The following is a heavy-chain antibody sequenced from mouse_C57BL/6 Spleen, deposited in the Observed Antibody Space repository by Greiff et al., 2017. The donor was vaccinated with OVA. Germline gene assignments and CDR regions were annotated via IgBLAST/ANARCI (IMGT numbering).Heavy chain of an antibody. Sequence: EVKLEESEGGLVQPGSSMKLSCTASGFTFSDYYMAWVRQVPEKGLEWVANINYDGSSTYYLDSLKSRFIISRDNAKNILYLQMSSLKSEDTATYYCARRYGNSWFFDVWGTGTTVTVSS. CDR1: GFTFSDYY. D-gene: IGHD2-1*01. V-gene: IGHV5-16*01. J-gene: IGHJ1*03. CDR2: INYDGSST. CDR3: ARRYGNSWFFDV.